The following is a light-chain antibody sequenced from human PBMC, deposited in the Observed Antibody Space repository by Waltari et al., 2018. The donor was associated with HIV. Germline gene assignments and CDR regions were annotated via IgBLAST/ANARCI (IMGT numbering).Light chain of an antibody. V-gene: IGKV4-1*01. CDR1: QTIFYSSTNKNY. J-gene: IGKJ1*01. CDR3: QQYYSNPPT. CDR2: WAS. Sequence: DIVITQSPDSLALSLGEGATINCKSSQTIFYSSTNKNYLAWYQQRPGQTPKLLIYWASTRDSGVPDRFSGSGSGTDFTLTISNLQSEDVAIYFCQQYYSNPPTFGQGTKVEVK.